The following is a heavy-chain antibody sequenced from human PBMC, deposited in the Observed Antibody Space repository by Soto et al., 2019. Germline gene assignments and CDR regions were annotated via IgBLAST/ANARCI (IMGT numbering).Heavy chain of an antibody. D-gene: IGHD5-12*01. V-gene: IGHV4-34*02. CDR1: GESLSDYS. Sequence: QVQLRQWGAGLLKPLETLSLRCAVYGESLSDYSWSWIRQSPEKGLEWIGEINHGGSTKSNPSLTSRVTISVDTSKNQVSLILSSAPAADTAVYRCERGGGKSGYFFDYWGRGTLVTVSS. CDR3: ERGGGKSGYFFDY. CDR2: INHGGST. J-gene: IGHJ4*02.